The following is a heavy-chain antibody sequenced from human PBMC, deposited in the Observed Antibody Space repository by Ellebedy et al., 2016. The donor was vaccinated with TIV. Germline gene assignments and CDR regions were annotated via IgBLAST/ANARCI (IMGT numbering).Heavy chain of an antibody. D-gene: IGHD2-2*01. CDR1: GFPFSTAW. Sequence: PGGSLRLSCEASGFPFSTAWMTWVRQAPGKGLEWVANINEDGSEEYYLDPVKGRFTISRDNTKRSLFLQMNSLRAEDTALYYCARGFMPDYWGQGTLVTVSS. CDR3: ARGFMPDY. CDR2: INEDGSEE. V-gene: IGHV3-7*03. J-gene: IGHJ4*02.